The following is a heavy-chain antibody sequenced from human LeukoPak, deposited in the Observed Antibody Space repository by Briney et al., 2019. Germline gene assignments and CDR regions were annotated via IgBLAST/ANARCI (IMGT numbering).Heavy chain of an antibody. Sequence: SETLSLTCTVSGGSISSYYWSWIRQPPGKGLEWIGYIYYSGSTNYNPSLKSRVTISVDTSKNQFSLKPSSVTAADTAVYYCARAWGNSRYFDYWGQGTLVTVSS. V-gene: IGHV4-59*01. CDR3: ARAWGNSRYFDY. J-gene: IGHJ4*02. D-gene: IGHD4-23*01. CDR1: GGSISSYY. CDR2: IYYSGST.